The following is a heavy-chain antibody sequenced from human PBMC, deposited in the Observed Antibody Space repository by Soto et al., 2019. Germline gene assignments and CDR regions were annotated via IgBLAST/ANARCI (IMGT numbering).Heavy chain of an antibody. V-gene: IGHV5-10-1*01. J-gene: IGHJ3*02. CDR3: ARRGDYGGNSHGDAFDI. CDR1: GYSFTSYW. Sequence: GESLKISCKGSGYSFTSYWISWVRQMPGKGLEWMGRIDSCDSYTNYSPSFQGHVTISADKCISTAYLQWSSLKGRETARYYLARRGDYGGNSHGDAFDIRGQGTKVPLSS. CDR2: IDSCDSYT. D-gene: IGHD4-17*01.